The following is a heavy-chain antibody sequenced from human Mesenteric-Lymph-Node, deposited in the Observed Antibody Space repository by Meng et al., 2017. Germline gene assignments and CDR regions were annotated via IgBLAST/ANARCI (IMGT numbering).Heavy chain of an antibody. CDR3: ARRTPGYYYYYGMDV. V-gene: IGHV4-34*01. Sequence: SETLSLTCAVYGGSFSGYYWSWIRQPPGKGLEWIGEINHSGSTNYNPSLKSRVTISVDTSKNQFSLKLSSVTAADTAVYYCARRTPGYYYYYGMDVWGQGTTVTGSS. CDR2: INHSGST. J-gene: IGHJ6*01. CDR1: GGSFSGYY. D-gene: IGHD4-23*01.